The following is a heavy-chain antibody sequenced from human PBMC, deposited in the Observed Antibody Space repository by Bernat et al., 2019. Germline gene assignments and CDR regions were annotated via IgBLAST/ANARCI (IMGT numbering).Heavy chain of an antibody. CDR2: IYSGGST. V-gene: IGHV3-66*01. CDR1: GFTVSSNY. CDR3: ARDRVVGAGGWFDP. D-gene: IGHD2-15*01. Sequence: EVQLVESGGGLVQPGGSLRLSCAASGFTVSSNYMSWVRQAPGKGLEWVSVIYSGGSTYYADSVKGRFTISRDNSKNTLYLQMNSLRAEDTAVYYCARDRVVGAGGWFDPWGQGTLVTVSS. J-gene: IGHJ5*02.